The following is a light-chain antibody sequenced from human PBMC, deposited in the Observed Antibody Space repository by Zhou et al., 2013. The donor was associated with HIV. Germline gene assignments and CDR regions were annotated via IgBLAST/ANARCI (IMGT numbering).Light chain of an antibody. J-gene: IGKJ4*01. CDR3: MQSHFPLT. Sequence: DVVMTQSPLSLPVTLGQPASISCRSSQSLVHSDGNTYLNWFQQRPGQSPRRLIYKVSNRDSGVPDRFSGSGSGTDFTLKISRVEAEDVGVYYCMQSHFPLTFGGGTKVEIK. CDR2: KVS. V-gene: IGKV2-30*02. CDR1: QSLVHSDGNTY.